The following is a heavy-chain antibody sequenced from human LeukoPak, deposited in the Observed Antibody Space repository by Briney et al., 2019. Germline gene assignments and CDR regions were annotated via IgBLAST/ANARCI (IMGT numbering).Heavy chain of an antibody. D-gene: IGHD3-3*01. Sequence: GGSLRLSCAASGFTFSGDWMHWVRQAPGKGLVWVSRINRDGSAANYADAVKGRFTISRDNAKSTLYLQMNSLRAEDTAVYYCAKASYDFWSGYLYYYYYYYMDVWGKGTTVTVSS. J-gene: IGHJ6*03. CDR3: AKASYDFWSGYLYYYYYYYMDV. CDR2: INRDGSAA. V-gene: IGHV3-74*01. CDR1: GFTFSGDW.